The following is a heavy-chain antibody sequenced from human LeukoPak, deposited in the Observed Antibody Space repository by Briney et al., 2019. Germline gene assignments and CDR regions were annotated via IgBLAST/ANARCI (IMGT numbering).Heavy chain of an antibody. CDR3: AEDRATGTYYFDY. J-gene: IGHJ4*02. D-gene: IGHD1-1*01. CDR2: IWYDGSNK. V-gene: IGHV3-33*06. CDR1: GFTFSSYG. Sequence: PGGSLRLSCAASGFTFSSYGMHWVRQAPGKGLEWVAVIWYDGSNKYYADSVKGRFTISRDNSKNTLYLQMNSLRAEDTAVYYCAEDRATGTYYFDYWGQGTLVTVSS.